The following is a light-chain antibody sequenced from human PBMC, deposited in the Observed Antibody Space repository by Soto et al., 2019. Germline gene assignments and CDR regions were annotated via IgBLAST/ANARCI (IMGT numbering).Light chain of an antibody. Sequence: EIVMNQSPATLSVSPGETASLSWRASQSAGNFLAWYQQKPGQAPRLLIYYISTRATGIPAGFSGSGSGTDFTLTISSLQPEDFATYYCQQSYSTPPTFGQGTKVDIK. CDR3: QQSYSTPPT. V-gene: IGKV3D-15*01. J-gene: IGKJ1*01. CDR1: QSAGNF. CDR2: YIS.